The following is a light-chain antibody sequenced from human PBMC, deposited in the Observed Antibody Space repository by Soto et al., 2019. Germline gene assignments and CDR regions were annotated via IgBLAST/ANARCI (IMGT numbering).Light chain of an antibody. CDR1: QNINKW. J-gene: IGKJ1*01. CDR3: QQYKSYST. CDR2: EAS. V-gene: IGKV1-5*03. Sequence: DIQMTQSPSTLCASVGDRVTITCRASQNINKWLAWYQQKPGKAPKLLIYEASTLEGGVPSRFSGSGSGTEITLTISSRQPDDFATYWCQQYKSYSTFGQGTKMDIK.